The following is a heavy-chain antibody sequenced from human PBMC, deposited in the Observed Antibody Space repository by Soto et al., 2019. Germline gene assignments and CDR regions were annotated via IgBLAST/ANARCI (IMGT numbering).Heavy chain of an antibody. Sequence: AVKVSCKASGGTFSSYAISWVRQAPGQGLEWMGGIIPIFGTANYAQKFQGRVTITADESTSTAYMELSSLRSEDTAVYYCALAVTVYLYDAFDIWGQGTMVTVSS. CDR1: GGTFSSYA. V-gene: IGHV1-69*13. D-gene: IGHD2-21*02. CDR3: ALAVTVYLYDAFDI. J-gene: IGHJ3*02. CDR2: IIPIFGTA.